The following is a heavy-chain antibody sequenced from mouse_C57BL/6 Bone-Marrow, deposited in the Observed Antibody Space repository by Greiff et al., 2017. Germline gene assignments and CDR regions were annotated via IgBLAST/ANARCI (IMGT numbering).Heavy chain of an antibody. CDR3: TGDDY. J-gene: IGHJ2*01. V-gene: IGHV6-3*01. CDR2: IRLKSDNYAT. CDR1: GFTISNYW. Sequence: EVKLMESGGGLVQPGGSMKLSCVASGFTISNYWMNWVRQSPEKGLEWVAQIRLKSDNYATHYAESVKGRFTISRDDSKSSVYLQMNNLRAEDTGIYYCTGDDYWGQGTTLTVSS.